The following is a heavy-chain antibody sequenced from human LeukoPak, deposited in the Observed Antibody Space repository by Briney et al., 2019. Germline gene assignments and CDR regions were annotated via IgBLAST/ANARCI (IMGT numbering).Heavy chain of an antibody. CDR2: MYSRGDT. D-gene: IGHD6-13*01. Sequence: GGSLRLSCAASGFTVRTSYMSWVRQAPGKGLEWVSVMYSRGDTYYADSVKGRFTFSRDISKNTLYLQMNGLRTEDTAMYYCARDAPQVPAAGVLASWGQGTLVTVSS. CDR1: GFTVRTSY. J-gene: IGHJ5*02. CDR3: ARDAPQVPAAGVLAS. V-gene: IGHV3-53*01.